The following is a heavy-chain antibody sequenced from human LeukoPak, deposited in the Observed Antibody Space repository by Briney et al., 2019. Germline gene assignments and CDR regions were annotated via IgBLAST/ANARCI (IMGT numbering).Heavy chain of an antibody. CDR1: GFTFSSYW. Sequence: PGGSLRLSCAASGFTFSSYWMSWVRQAPGKGLEWVANIKQDGSDKYYVDSVKGRFTISRGNAKDSLYLQMNSLRVEDTAIYYCATYINWVAGDVWGQGTTVSVSS. J-gene: IGHJ6*02. V-gene: IGHV3-7*01. CDR3: ATYINWVAGDV. D-gene: IGHD1-1*01. CDR2: IKQDGSDK.